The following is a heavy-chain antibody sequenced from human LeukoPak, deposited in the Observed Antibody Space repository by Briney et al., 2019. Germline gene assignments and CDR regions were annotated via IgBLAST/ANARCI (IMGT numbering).Heavy chain of an antibody. V-gene: IGHV3-23*01. CDR2: ISGSGGTT. CDR3: AKETGSYFDF. CDR1: GFTFSSYG. D-gene: IGHD1-26*01. J-gene: IGHJ4*02. Sequence: PGGSLRRSCAASGFTFSSYGMHWVGQAPGKGLEWVSVISGSGGTTYYADSVRGRFIISRDNSKKTLYLQMISLKVDDTAVYYCAKETGSYFDFWGQGSLVTVSS.